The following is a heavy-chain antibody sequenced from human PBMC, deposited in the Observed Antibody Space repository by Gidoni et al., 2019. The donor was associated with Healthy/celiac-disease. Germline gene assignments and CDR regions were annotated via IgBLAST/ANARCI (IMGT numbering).Heavy chain of an antibody. Sequence: EVQLVESGGVVVQPGGSLRLSCAASGFTFADYTMHWVRQAPGKGLEWVSLISWDGGSTYYADSVKGRFTISRDNSKNSLYLQMNSLRTEDTALYYCAKDSGRQLWVTDFDYWGQGTLVTVSS. J-gene: IGHJ4*02. D-gene: IGHD5-18*01. CDR3: AKDSGRQLWVTDFDY. CDR1: GFTFADYT. V-gene: IGHV3-43*01. CDR2: ISWDGGST.